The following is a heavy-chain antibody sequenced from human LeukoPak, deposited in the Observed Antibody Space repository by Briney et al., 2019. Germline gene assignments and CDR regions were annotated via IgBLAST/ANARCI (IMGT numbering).Heavy chain of an antibody. Sequence: SVKVSCKASGGTFISYAISWVRQAPGQGLEWMGGIIPIFGAANYAQKFQGRVTITADESTSTAYMELSGLRSEDTAVYYCARDRGWAGYTYGFYYWGQGTLVTVSS. CDR2: IIPIFGAA. J-gene: IGHJ4*02. D-gene: IGHD5-18*01. CDR1: GGTFISYA. CDR3: ARDRGWAGYTYGFYY. V-gene: IGHV1-69*01.